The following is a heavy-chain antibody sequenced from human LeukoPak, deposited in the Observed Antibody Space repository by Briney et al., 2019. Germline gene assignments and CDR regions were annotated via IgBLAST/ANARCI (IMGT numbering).Heavy chain of an antibody. CDR3: AKDRYSLYY. Sequence: GGSLRLSCAASGITVSTNYMSWVRQAPGKGLGWVSVIYSGGNTYYADSVKGRFTISRDNSKNTLYLQMNSLRAEDTAVYYCAKDRYSLYYWGQGSLATVSS. CDR2: IYSGGNT. J-gene: IGHJ4*02. D-gene: IGHD2-15*01. V-gene: IGHV3-53*01. CDR1: GITVSTNY.